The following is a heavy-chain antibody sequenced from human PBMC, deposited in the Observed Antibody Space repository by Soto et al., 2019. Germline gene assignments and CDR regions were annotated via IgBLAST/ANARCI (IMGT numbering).Heavy chain of an antibody. V-gene: IGHV3-23*01. CDR3: AKGRGWGGWYCLGPIFDY. Sequence: EVQLLESGGGLVQPGGSLRLSCAASGFTFSSYAMSWVRQAPGKGLEWVSAISGSGGSTYYADYVKGRFTISRDNSKNTLDLQMNSLRAEDTAVYYGAKGRGWGGWYCLGPIFDYWGQGTLVTVSS. D-gene: IGHD6-19*01. CDR1: GFTFSSYA. J-gene: IGHJ4*02. CDR2: ISGSGGST.